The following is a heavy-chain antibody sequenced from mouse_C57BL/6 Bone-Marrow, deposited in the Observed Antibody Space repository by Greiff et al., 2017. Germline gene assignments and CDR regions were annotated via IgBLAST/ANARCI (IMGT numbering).Heavy chain of an antibody. Sequence: VQLQQPGAELVMPGASVKLSCKASGYTFTSYWMHWVKQRPGQGLEWIGEIDPSDSYTNYNQKFKGKSTLTVDKSSSTAYMQHSSLTSEDSAVYYCARFQIYYYGSSYGDYWGQGTTLTVSS. CDR2: IDPSDSYT. D-gene: IGHD1-1*01. V-gene: IGHV1-69*01. CDR3: ARFQIYYYGSSYGDY. CDR1: GYTFTSYW. J-gene: IGHJ2*01.